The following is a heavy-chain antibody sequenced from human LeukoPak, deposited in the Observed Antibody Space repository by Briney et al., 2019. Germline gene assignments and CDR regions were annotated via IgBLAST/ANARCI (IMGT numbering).Heavy chain of an antibody. CDR2: IYPGDSDT. J-gene: IGHJ5*02. V-gene: IGHV5-51*01. CDR3: ARHTDTHGSGSLSVPFDP. CDR1: GYCFTSSW. Sequence: GESLKISCKASGYCFTSSWIGWVRQTPGKGLEWMGIIYPGDSDTRYSPSFQGQVTISADKSINTAYLQWSSLKASDTAVYYCARHTDTHGSGSLSVPFDPWGQGTLVTVSS. D-gene: IGHD3-10*01.